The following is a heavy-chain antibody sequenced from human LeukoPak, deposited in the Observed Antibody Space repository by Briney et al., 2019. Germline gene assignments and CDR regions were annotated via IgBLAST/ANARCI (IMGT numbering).Heavy chain of an antibody. Sequence: HPGGSLRLSCAASGFTFSSYAMNWVRQAPGKGLVWVSRINERGSSTSYADSVKGRFTISRDNAKNTLYLQMNNLRADDTAVYYCAGGRLVATSKAVAIDYWGQGTLVTVSS. CDR1: GFTFSSYA. J-gene: IGHJ4*02. CDR2: INERGSST. CDR3: AGGRLVATSKAVAIDY. V-gene: IGHV3-74*01. D-gene: IGHD5-12*01.